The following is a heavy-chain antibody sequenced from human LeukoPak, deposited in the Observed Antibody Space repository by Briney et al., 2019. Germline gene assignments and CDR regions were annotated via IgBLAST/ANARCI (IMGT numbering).Heavy chain of an antibody. J-gene: IGHJ4*02. Sequence: ASVKVSCKVSGYTLTELSMHWVRQTPGKGLEWMGGCNPEYGETIYAQKFQGRVTMTEDTSTDTAYMELSSLRSDDTAVYYCARDYYYGSGITWGQGTLVTVSS. V-gene: IGHV1-24*01. CDR1: GYTLTELS. CDR2: CNPEYGET. CDR3: ARDYYYGSGIT. D-gene: IGHD3-10*01.